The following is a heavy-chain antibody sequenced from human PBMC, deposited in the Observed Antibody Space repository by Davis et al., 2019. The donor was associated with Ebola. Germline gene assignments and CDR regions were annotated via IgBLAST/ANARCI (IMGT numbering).Heavy chain of an antibody. Sequence: SETLSLTCTVSGDSISSGSFYWSWIRQPAGKGLEWIGYIYYNGATYFNPSLKRRVDMSIGTSKRQFSLNLRSVTAADTAVYYCARGSTYDYSNYGRPHYYDYWGQGMLVAVSS. CDR1: GDSISSGSFY. D-gene: IGHD4-11*01. CDR3: ARGSTYDYSNYGRPHYYDY. V-gene: IGHV4-30-4*08. CDR2: IYYNGAT. J-gene: IGHJ4*02.